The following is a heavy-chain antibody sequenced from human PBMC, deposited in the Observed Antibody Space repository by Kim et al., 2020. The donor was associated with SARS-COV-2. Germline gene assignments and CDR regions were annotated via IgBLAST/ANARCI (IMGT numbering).Heavy chain of an antibody. CDR1: GFTFSNYW. CDR2: IIEDGSEK. Sequence: GGSLRLSCAASGFTFSNYWMTWVRQAPGKGLEWVATIIEDGSEKYYVGSVKGRFTISRDTAKSSLDLQMNSLRAEDTAVYYCGRGFIDVWGKGTTVTVSS. V-gene: IGHV3-7*01. J-gene: IGHJ6*04. CDR3: GRGFIDV.